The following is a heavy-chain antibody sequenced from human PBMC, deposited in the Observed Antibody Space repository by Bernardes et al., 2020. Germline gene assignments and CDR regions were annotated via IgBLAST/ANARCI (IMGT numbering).Heavy chain of an antibody. V-gene: IGHV4-34*01. CDR1: GGSVSGYY. CDR3: ARGPPFRTNYMDV. D-gene: IGHD4-17*01. CDR2: INHSGST. J-gene: IGHJ6*03. Sequence: SETLSLTCAVYGGSVSGYYCSWSRQPPGKGLEWIWEINHSGSTNYNPSLKSRVTISVDTSKNQFSLKLSSVTAADTAVYYWARGPPFRTNYMDVWGKGTTVTVSS.